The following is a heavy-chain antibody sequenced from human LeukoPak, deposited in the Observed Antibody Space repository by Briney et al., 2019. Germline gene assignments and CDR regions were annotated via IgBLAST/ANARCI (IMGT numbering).Heavy chain of an antibody. D-gene: IGHD2-21*02. CDR2: IYPGDSDT. J-gene: IGHJ4*02. V-gene: IGHV5-51*01. CDR1: GYXFTSDW. Sequence: GESLKISCNGSGYXFTSDWIAWVRQMPGKGLEWLGIIYPGDSDTRYSPSFQGQVTISADNSISTAYLQWSSLKASDTAMYYCARQRGDRHYLAYWGQGTLVTVSS. CDR3: ARQRGDRHYLAY.